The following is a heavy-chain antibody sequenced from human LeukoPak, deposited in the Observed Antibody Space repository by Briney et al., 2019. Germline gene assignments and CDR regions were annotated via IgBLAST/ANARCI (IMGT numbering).Heavy chain of an antibody. CDR2: IYWNDDK. CDR3: AHRRQWGSYREYYFDY. D-gene: IGHD3-16*02. V-gene: IGHV2-5*01. Sequence: SGPTLVNPTQTLTLTCTFSGFSLSTRGVGVGWIRQPPGKALEWLALIYWNDDKRYSPSLKSRLTITKDTSKNQVVLTMTNMDPVDTATYYCAHRRQWGSYREYYFDYWGQGTLVTVSS. J-gene: IGHJ4*02. CDR1: GFSLSTRGVG.